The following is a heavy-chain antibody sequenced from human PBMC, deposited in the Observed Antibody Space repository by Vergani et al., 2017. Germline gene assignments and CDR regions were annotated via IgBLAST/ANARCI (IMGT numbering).Heavy chain of an antibody. CDR1: GMSISNNNYY. V-gene: IGHV4-39*01. D-gene: IGHD1-14*01. J-gene: IGHJ3*02. CDR3: ARHLRQRARNDVFGI. CDR2: IYDSRNN. Sequence: QLQLQESGPRLVKPSETLSLTCSLSGMSISNNNYYWGWIRQPPGKGLEWIGSIYDSRNNNYSPSLKSRVSISVDTSKNQFSLDLTSVTAADTAVYYCARHLRQRARNDVFGIWDHGTLVTVSS.